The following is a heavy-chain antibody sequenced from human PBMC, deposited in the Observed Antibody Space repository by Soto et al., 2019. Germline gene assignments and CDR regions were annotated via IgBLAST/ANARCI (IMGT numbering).Heavy chain of an antibody. CDR1: GFTVSTYG. CDR2: ISRDGGTK. CDR3: TGEVASGY. Sequence: QVQLVESGGGVVQPGRSLRLSCAVSGFTVSTYGMHWVRQAPGKGLEWVAVISRDGGTKYYADSVKGRFTISRDNSRKTLFLEMESLGGDDMAVYYCTGEVASGYWGQGTLVTVSS. D-gene: IGHD2-8*02. V-gene: IGHV3-30*03. J-gene: IGHJ4*02.